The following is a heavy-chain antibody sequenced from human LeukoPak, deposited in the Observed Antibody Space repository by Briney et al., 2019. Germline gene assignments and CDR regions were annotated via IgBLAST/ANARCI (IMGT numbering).Heavy chain of an antibody. D-gene: IGHD6-13*01. CDR2: MNPNSGNT. V-gene: IGHV1-8*01. J-gene: IGHJ5*02. CDR1: GYTFTSYD. Sequence: ASVKVSCKASGYTFTSYDINWVQQATGQGLEWMGWMNPNSGNTGYAQKFQGRVTMTRNTSISTAYMELSSLRSEDTAVYYCARRLHSSRRWFDPWGQGTLVTVSS. CDR3: ARRLHSSRRWFDP.